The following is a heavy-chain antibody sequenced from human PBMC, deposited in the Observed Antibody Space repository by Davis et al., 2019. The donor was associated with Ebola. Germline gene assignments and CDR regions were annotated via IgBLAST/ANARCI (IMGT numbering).Heavy chain of an antibody. CDR2: IYSGGST. CDR1: GFTVSSNY. V-gene: IGHV3-53*01. Sequence: GGSLRLSCAASGFTVSSNYMSWVRQAPGKGLEWVSVIYSGGSTYYADSVKGRFTISRDNSKNTLYLQMNSLRAEDTAVYYCARLDCTSTSCYTGNFYYYYGVDVWGQGTTVTVSS. D-gene: IGHD2-2*02. J-gene: IGHJ6*02. CDR3: ARLDCTSTSCYTGNFYYYYGVDV.